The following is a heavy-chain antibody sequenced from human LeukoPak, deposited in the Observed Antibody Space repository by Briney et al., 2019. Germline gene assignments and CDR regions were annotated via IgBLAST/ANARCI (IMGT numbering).Heavy chain of an antibody. D-gene: IGHD3-3*01. CDR3: ARDGGAAQFDP. J-gene: IGHJ5*02. V-gene: IGHV4-59*01. Sequence: NPSETLSLTCTVSGGSISSYYWSWIRQPPGKGLEWIGYIYYSGSTNYNPSLKSRVTISVDTSKNQFSLKLSSVTAADTAVYYCARDGGAAQFDPWGQGTLVTVSS. CDR1: GGSISSYY. CDR2: IYYSGST.